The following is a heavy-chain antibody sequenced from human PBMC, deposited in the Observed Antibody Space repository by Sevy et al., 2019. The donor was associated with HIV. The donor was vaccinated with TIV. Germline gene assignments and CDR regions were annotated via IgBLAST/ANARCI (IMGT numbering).Heavy chain of an antibody. J-gene: IGHJ4*02. Sequence: SETLSLTCTVSGGSISSYWSWIRQPAGKGLEWIGRFYSSTYINYNPSLQSRVTMAVDASKNQFSLKLNSVTAADTAVYYCARSYFSGASCYSRYFDLWGQGILVTVSS. CDR2: FYSSTYI. CDR1: GGSISSY. V-gene: IGHV4-4*07. D-gene: IGHD2-15*01. CDR3: ARSYFSGASCYSRYFDL.